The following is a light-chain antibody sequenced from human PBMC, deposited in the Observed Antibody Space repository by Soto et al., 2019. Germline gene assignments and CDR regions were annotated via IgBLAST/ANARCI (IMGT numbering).Light chain of an antibody. J-gene: IGKJ5*01. CDR1: QAVNSW. CDR2: DVS. CDR3: QQSNNHPIS. Sequence: DNQLTPSPSSISASVGDRVTIPCRASQAVNSWLAWFQQKPGMAPKLVIYDVSSLQSGVPSRFSGSGSGTEFTLTISSLQPEDFATYYCQQSNNHPISFGQGTRLEIK. V-gene: IGKV1-12*01.